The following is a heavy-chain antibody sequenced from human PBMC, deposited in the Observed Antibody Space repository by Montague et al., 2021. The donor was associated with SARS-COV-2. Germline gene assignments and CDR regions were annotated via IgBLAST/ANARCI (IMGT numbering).Heavy chain of an antibody. CDR2: ISTHNGNT. Sequence: SVKVSCKASGYPFNNYGITWVRQAPGRGLEWVAYISTHNGNTNYAQKVQGRVTLTTDTSTRTVYLELRSLRSDDTAVYFCTRDQWSSPVVNEHWGQGTLVTVSS. CDR3: TRDQWSSPVVNEH. V-gene: IGHV1-18*01. J-gene: IGHJ4*02. D-gene: IGHD6-19*01. CDR1: GYPFNNYG.